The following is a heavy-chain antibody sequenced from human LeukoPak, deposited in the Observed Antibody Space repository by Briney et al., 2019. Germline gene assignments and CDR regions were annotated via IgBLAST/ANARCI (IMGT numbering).Heavy chain of an antibody. J-gene: IGHJ6*03. CDR2: MNPNRGNT. D-gene: IGHD2-2*01. CDR1: GYTFTSYD. CDR3: ARGLHQLLFDPASVCYYTDA. Sequence: ASVKVSCKAAGYTFTSYDINWVGQATGQGLEWMGWMNPNRGNTGYAQKFQGRGTMTRNTSISTAYMELSSLRSEDTAVYYCARGLHQLLFDPASVCYYTDAWGKGTPVTPSS. V-gene: IGHV1-8*01.